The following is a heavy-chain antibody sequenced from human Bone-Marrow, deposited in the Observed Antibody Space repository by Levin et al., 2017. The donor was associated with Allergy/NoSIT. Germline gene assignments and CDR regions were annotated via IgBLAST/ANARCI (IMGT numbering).Heavy chain of an antibody. J-gene: IGHJ5*02. D-gene: IGHD3-16*01. V-gene: IGHV4-61*02. Sequence: SETLSLTCTVSGGAISSGRSYWSWIRQSAGTGLEWIGRVSATGDTSYSRSLRSRVTISVDTSKNQISLNVSSVTAADTSVYYCVRGGGINFWFDPWGQGTLVTVSS. CDR3: VRGGGINFWFDP. CDR1: GGAISSGRSY. CDR2: VSATGDT.